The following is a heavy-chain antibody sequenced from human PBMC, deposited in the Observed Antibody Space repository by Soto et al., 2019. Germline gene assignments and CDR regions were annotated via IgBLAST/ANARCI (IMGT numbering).Heavy chain of an antibody. D-gene: IGHD2-15*01. CDR1: GFAFSHYA. CDR3: AKEWSQGYYFDY. J-gene: IGHJ4*02. CDR2: ISGGGGTT. V-gene: IGHV3-23*01. Sequence: EVQLLESGGDLVQPGGSLRLSCAASGFAFSHYAMNWVRQAPGKGLEWVSVISGGGGTTYYADSVKGRFTISRDNSKKTLYLQMSSLRGDDTAVYYCAKEWSQGYYFDYWGQGTLVIVSS.